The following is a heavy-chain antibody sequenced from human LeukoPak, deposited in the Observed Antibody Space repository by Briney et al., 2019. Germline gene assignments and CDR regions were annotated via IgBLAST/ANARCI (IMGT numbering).Heavy chain of an antibody. CDR3: ARGKQLWNFDS. D-gene: IGHD5-18*01. V-gene: IGHV1-69*05. J-gene: IGHJ4*02. Sequence: ASVKVSCKASRDTFNDYAITWVRQAPGQGPEWMGGTFPMFGTSTYAQKFQGRITITTDESTTTAYMELTSLTSEDTAVYYCARGKQLWNFDSWGQGTLVTVSS. CDR2: TFPMFGTS. CDR1: RDTFNDYA.